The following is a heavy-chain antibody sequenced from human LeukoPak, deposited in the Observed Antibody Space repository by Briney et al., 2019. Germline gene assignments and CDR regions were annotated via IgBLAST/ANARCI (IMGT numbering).Heavy chain of an antibody. J-gene: IGHJ4*02. CDR2: IRHDGTNE. V-gene: IGHV3-7*04. CDR3: ARDGLGSFSLDY. CDR1: GFNFSSYY. D-gene: IGHD3-10*01. Sequence: GGSLRLSCVASGFNFSSYYMSWVRQAPGKGLEWVADIRHDGTNEYNVDSVKGRFTISRDNAKNSLFLQMSSLRAEDTAVYYCARDGLGSFSLDYWGQGTVVTVSS.